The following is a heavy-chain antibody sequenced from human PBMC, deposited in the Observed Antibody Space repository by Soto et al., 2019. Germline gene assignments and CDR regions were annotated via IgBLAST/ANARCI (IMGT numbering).Heavy chain of an antibody. Sequence: QVQLVQSGAEEKKPGASVKVSCKASGYTFTSYAMHWVRQAPGQRLEWMGWINAGNGNTKYSQKFQGRVTITRDTSASTAYMELRSLRSEDTAVYYCARRVYYDTSLDYWGQGTLVTVSS. CDR1: GYTFTSYA. CDR2: INAGNGNT. V-gene: IGHV1-3*05. CDR3: ARRVYYDTSLDY. J-gene: IGHJ4*02. D-gene: IGHD3-22*01.